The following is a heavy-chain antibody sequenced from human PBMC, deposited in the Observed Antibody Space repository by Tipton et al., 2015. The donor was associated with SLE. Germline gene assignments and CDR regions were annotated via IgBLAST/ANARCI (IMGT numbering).Heavy chain of an antibody. CDR3: ARGRPGWVDY. V-gene: IGHV4-59*01. Sequence: TLSLTCTVSGASIDIYYWSWIRQPPGKGLEWIGYMYDSGSTNYNPSLKSRVTISVDTSKNQFSLKLSSVTAVDTAVYYCARGRPGWVDYWGQGALVTVSS. CDR2: MYDSGST. J-gene: IGHJ4*02. CDR1: GASIDIYY. D-gene: IGHD6-6*01.